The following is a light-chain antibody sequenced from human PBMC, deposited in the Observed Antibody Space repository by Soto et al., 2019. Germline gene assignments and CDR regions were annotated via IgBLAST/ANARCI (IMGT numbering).Light chain of an antibody. Sequence: AIQMTQSPSSLSPSVGDRVTITCRASQGIRNDLDWFQQKPGKAPKLLIYAASNLQSGVPARFSGSGSGTDLTLTISSLQSEDFATYYCLQKYFYPFTFGPGTKVDIK. CDR3: LQKYFYPFT. CDR2: AAS. CDR1: QGIRND. V-gene: IGKV1-6*01. J-gene: IGKJ3*01.